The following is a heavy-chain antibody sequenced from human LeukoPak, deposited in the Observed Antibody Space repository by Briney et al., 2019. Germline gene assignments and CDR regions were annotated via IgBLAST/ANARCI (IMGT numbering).Heavy chain of an antibody. V-gene: IGHV4-61*08. D-gene: IGHD5-12*01. CDR3: ARARYSDDAFDI. CDR2: IYHSGST. CDR1: GGSISSGGYS. Sequence: SETLSLTCAVSGGSISSGGYSWSWIRQPPGKGLEWIGYIYHSGSTNYNPSLKSRVTISVDTSKNQFSLKLSSVTAADTAVYYCARARYSDDAFDIWGQGTMVTVSS. J-gene: IGHJ3*02.